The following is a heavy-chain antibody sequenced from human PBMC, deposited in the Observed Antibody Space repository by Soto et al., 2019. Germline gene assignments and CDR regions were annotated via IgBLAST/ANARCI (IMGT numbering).Heavy chain of an antibody. CDR3: CQEEGAFDV. CDR2: ISHDGSVK. CDR1: GFTFSSYV. J-gene: IGHJ3*01. Sequence: QVQLVESGGGVVHPGRSLRLSCAASGFTFSSYVIHWVRQAPGKGLEWVAGISHDGSVKYYADFVKGRFSISRDNSKDTLFLQVSRLRVEGTAGYFCCQEEGAFDVWGLGTMVTVSS. V-gene: IGHV3-30*03.